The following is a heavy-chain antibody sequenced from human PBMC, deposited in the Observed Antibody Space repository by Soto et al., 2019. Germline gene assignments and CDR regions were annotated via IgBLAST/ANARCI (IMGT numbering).Heavy chain of an antibody. V-gene: IGHV1-18*01. CDR2: ISAYNGDT. J-gene: IGHJ4*02. CDR1: FYIFTNDG. CDR3: AKEYRLRYFDWLFFY. Sequence: SARVTCKSSFYIFTNDGISCVRQASGQGLEWMGWISAYNGDTNYAQKFQGRVTMTTDTSTSTVYMELRSLRSDDTAVYYGAKEYRLRYFDWLFFYWGQGTLVTVS. D-gene: IGHD3-9*01.